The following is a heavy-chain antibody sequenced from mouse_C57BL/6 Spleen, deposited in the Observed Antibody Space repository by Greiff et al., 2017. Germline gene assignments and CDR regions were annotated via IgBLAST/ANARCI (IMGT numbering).Heavy chain of an antibody. V-gene: IGHV1-15*01. D-gene: IGHD3-3*01. CDR1: GYTFTDYE. J-gene: IGHJ4*01. CDR3: TRGGGLYYAMDY. Sequence: QVQLQQSGAELVRPGASVTLSCKASGYTFTDYEMHWVKQTPVHGLEWIGAIDPETGGTAYNQKFKGKAILTADKSSSTAYMELRSLTSEDSAVYYWTRGGGLYYAMDYWGQGTSVTVSS. CDR2: IDPETGGT.